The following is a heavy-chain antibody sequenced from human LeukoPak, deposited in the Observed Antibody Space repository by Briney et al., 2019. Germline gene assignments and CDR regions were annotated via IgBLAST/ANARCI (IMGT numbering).Heavy chain of an antibody. D-gene: IGHD6-19*01. CDR3: AKPISGGLAVTADWFDP. CDR1: GFTFSSIW. J-gene: IGHJ5*01. CDR2: INANSGTT. V-gene: IGHV3-23*01. Sequence: GGSLRLSCAASGFTFSSIWMSWLRQPPGKGLEWVSTINANSGTTSYAASVRGRFTISRDNSKNTLYLQLNTLRAEDTAVYYCAKPISGGLAVTADWFDPWGQGTLVVVSS.